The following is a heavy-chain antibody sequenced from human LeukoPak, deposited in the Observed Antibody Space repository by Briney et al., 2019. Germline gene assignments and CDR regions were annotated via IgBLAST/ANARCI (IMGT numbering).Heavy chain of an antibody. Sequence: SETLSLTCTVSGGSISSYYWSWMRQPPGKGLEWIGYIYYLGSTNYNPSLKSRVTISVDTSKNQFSLKLRSVTAADTAVYYCARHPSGVPEYFQHWGQGTLVTVSS. V-gene: IGHV4-59*08. J-gene: IGHJ1*01. CDR1: GGSISSYY. CDR3: ARHPSGVPEYFQH. D-gene: IGHD6-25*01. CDR2: IYYLGST.